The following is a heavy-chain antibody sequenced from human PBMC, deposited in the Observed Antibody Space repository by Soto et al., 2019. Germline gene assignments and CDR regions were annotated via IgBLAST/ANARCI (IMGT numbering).Heavy chain of an antibody. CDR3: ARDQGAGWFGRYFDL. Sequence: GGSLRLSCAASGFTFSSYSMNWVRRAPGKGLEWVSYISSRSSTIYYADSVKGRFTISRDNAKNSLYLQMNSLRDEDTAVYYCARDQGAGWFGRYFDLWGRGTLVTVSS. CDR2: ISSRSSTI. CDR1: GFTFSSYS. D-gene: IGHD3-10*01. V-gene: IGHV3-48*02. J-gene: IGHJ2*01.